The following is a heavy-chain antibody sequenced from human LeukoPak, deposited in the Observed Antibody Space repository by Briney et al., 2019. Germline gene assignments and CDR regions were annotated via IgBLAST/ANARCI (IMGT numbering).Heavy chain of an antibody. J-gene: IGHJ4*02. CDR2: INHSGST. CDR3: ARGLVTISH. Sequence: TSETLSLTCAVYGGSFSGYYWSWIRQPPGKGLEWIGEINHSGSTNYNPSLKSRVTISVDTSKNQFSLKLSSVTAADTAVYYCARGLVTISHWGQGTLVTVSS. D-gene: IGHD3-3*01. CDR1: GGSFSGYY. V-gene: IGHV4-34*01.